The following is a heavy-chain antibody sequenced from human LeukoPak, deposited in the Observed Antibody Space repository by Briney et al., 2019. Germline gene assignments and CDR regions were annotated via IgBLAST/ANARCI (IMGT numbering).Heavy chain of an antibody. Sequence: SETLSLTCTISGGSISSTGYYWGWIRQPPGKGLEWIGSISYSGTTYYNPSLKSRVTISVDTSKNQFSLKLSSVTAADTAVYYCARTTEAHSWRTRYYDYYMDVWGKGTTVTVSS. CDR1: GGSISSTGYY. CDR3: ARTTEAHSWRTRYYDYYMDV. D-gene: IGHD6-13*01. J-gene: IGHJ6*03. V-gene: IGHV4-39*07. CDR2: ISYSGTT.